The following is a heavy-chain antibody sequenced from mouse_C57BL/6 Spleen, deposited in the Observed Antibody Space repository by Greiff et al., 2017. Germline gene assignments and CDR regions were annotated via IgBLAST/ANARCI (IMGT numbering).Heavy chain of an antibody. CDR2: INPSSGYT. D-gene: IGHD1-1*01. CDR3: ARPITTVVAKAMDY. V-gene: IGHV1-4*01. J-gene: IGHJ4*01. Sequence: LVESGAELARPGASVKMSCKASGYTFTSYTMHWVKQRPGQGLEWIGYINPSSGYTKYNQKFKDKATLTADKSSSTAYMQLSSLTSEDSAVYYCARPITTVVAKAMDYWGQGTSVTVSS. CDR1: GYTFTSYT.